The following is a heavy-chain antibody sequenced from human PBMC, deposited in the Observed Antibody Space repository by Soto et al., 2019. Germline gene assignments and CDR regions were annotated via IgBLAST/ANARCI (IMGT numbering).Heavy chain of an antibody. CDR2: IYYSGST. CDR3: ARATYDFWSGYFLQRRVVFDY. J-gene: IGHJ4*02. CDR1: GGSISSGDYY. V-gene: IGHV4-30-4*01. D-gene: IGHD3-3*01. Sequence: SETLSLTCTVSGGSISSGDYYWSRIRQPPGKGLEWIGYIYYSGSTYYNPSLKSRVTISVDTSKNQFSLKLSSVTAADTAVYYCARATYDFWSGYFLQRRVVFDYWGQGTLVTVST.